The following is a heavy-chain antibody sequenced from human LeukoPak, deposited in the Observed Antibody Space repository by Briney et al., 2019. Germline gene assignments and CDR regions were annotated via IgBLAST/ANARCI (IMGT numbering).Heavy chain of an antibody. Sequence: SGGSLRLSCAASGFTFSSYSMNWVRQAPGKGLEWVSSISSSSSYIYYADSVKGRFTISRDNAKNSLYLQMNSLRAEDTAVYYCASMVRGGKTTSVAADYWGQGTLVTVSS. D-gene: IGHD3-10*01. CDR3: ASMVRGGKTTSVAADY. CDR1: GFTFSSYS. V-gene: IGHV3-21*01. CDR2: ISSSSSYI. J-gene: IGHJ4*02.